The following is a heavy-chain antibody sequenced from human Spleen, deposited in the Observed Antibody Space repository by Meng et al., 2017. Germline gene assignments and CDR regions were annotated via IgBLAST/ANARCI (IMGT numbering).Heavy chain of an antibody. CDR1: DDTLTSAG. V-gene: IGHV1-18*04. J-gene: IGHJ4*02. CDR3: ATRGNPYLDR. CDR2: INIYNGIT. Sequence: QGQVVQSGAEVKKPGASVKVSCKVSDDTLTSAGFSWGRQAPGQGLQWMGWINIYNGITNYGRNFQGRVTLTTDTSTSTGYMELRSLTSDDTAVYYCATRGNPYLDRWGQGTLVTVSS.